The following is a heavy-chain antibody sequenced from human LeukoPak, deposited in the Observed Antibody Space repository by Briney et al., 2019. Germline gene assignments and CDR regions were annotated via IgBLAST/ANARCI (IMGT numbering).Heavy chain of an antibody. Sequence: GGSLRLSCAASGFTFSSYAMHWVRQAPGKGLEWVAVISYDGSNKYYADSVKGRFTISRDNSKNTLYLQMNSLRAEDTAVYYCARAARGCSSTSCYDYYYYYMDVWGKGTTVTVSS. D-gene: IGHD2-2*01. V-gene: IGHV3-30*01. CDR3: ARAARGCSSTSCYDYYYYYMDV. CDR1: GFTFSSYA. J-gene: IGHJ6*03. CDR2: ISYDGSNK.